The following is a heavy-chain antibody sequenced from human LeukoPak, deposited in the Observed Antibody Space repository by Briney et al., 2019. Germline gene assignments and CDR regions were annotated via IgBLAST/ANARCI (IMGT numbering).Heavy chain of an antibody. J-gene: IGHJ4*02. CDR1: GFTFTDYY. V-gene: IGHV3-11*01. D-gene: IGHD3-10*01. Sequence: PGGSLRLSCAPSGFTFTDYYMSWIRHAPGKGLERVSYICSTGSTISSADPLKGRFTYSRAHAKNTSSWKMTILTARATAVYYCARDRGYYFDYWGQGTLVTVSS. CDR3: ARDRGYYFDY. CDR2: ICSTGSTI.